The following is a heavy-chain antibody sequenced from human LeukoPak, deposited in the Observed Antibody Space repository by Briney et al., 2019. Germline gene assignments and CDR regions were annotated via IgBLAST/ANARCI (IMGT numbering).Heavy chain of an antibody. CDR1: GFTFSRHG. D-gene: IGHD6-19*01. Sequence: PGGSLRLSCEVSGFTFSRHGMSWFRQAPGKGPEWVSTVSASGYNTYYADSVQGRFIISRDNSKNTVYLQMNSLRAGDTAVYYCAKGNGRQGWYLGVDYWGQGTLVTVSS. CDR2: VSASGYNT. J-gene: IGHJ4*02. V-gene: IGHV3-23*01. CDR3: AKGNGRQGWYLGVDY.